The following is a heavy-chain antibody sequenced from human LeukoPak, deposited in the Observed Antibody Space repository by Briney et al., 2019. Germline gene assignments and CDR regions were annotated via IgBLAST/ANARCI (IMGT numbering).Heavy chain of an antibody. V-gene: IGHV3-7*03. CDR3: ARHNGMDV. CDR2: VNRDGSET. CDR1: GFTLSNHW. Sequence: GGSLRPSCAASGFTLSNHWMTWVRQVPGRGPEWVANVNRDGSETYYLDSVEGRFTISKDNAKNSLYLQMNSLRAEDTALYHCARHNGMDVWGQGTTVIVSS. J-gene: IGHJ6*02.